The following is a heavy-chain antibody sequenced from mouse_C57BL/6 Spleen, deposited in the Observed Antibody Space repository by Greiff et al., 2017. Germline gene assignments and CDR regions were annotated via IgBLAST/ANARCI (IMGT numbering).Heavy chain of an antibody. Sequence: QVQLKESGPELVKPGASVKISCKASGYTFTDYYINWVKQRPGQGLEWIGWIYPGSGNTKYNEKFKGKATLTVDTSSSTAYMQLSSLTSEDSAVYFCAKEGGNSRQVYYFDDWGQGTTLTVSS. CDR3: AKEGGNSRQVYYFDD. J-gene: IGHJ2*01. V-gene: IGHV1-84*01. D-gene: IGHD2-1*01. CDR1: GYTFTDYY. CDR2: IYPGSGNT.